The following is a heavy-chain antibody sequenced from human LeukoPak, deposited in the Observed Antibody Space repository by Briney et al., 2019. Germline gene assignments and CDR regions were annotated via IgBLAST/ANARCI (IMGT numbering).Heavy chain of an antibody. J-gene: IGHJ4*02. CDR3: AKGAAAGYYFDY. V-gene: IGHV3-21*01. D-gene: IGHD6-13*01. CDR1: GFTFSSYS. CDR2: ISSSSSYI. Sequence: GGSLRLSCAASGFTFSSYSMNWVRQAPGKGLEWVSSISSSSSYIYYADSVKSRFTISRDNAKNSLHLQMNSLRAEDTAVYYCAKGAAAGYYFDYWGQGTLVTVSS.